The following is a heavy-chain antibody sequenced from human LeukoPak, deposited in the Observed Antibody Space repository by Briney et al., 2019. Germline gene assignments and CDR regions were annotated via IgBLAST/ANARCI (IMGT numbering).Heavy chain of an antibody. D-gene: IGHD6-19*01. V-gene: IGHV3-66*01. J-gene: IGHJ5*01. CDR3: ARGRRSSGWYTLDS. CDR2: IYSGGST. Sequence: PGGSLRLSCAASGFTVSSDYMSWVRQAPGKGLEWVSVIYSGGSTDYADSVKGRFTISRDNSKNTLYLQMNSLRAEDTAVYYCARGRRSSGWYTLDSWGQGTLVTVSS. CDR1: GFTVSSDY.